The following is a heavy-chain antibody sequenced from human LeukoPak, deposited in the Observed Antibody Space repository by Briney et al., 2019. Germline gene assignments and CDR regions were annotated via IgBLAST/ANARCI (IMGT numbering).Heavy chain of an antibody. J-gene: IGHJ6*01. CDR1: GGSISSYY. V-gene: IGHV4-59*08. Sequence: PSETLSLTCTVSGGSISSYYWSWIRQPPGKGLEWIGYIYYSGSTNYNPSLKSRVTISVDTPKNQFSLKLSSVTAADTAVYYCARNQPLTSLGVWGQGTTVTVSS. D-gene: IGHD2-2*01. CDR3: ARNQPLTSLGV. CDR2: IYYSGST.